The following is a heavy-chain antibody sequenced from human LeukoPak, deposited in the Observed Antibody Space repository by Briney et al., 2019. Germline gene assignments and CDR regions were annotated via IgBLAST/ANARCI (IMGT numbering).Heavy chain of an antibody. CDR2: ISGSGSTI. CDR1: GFTFSSYE. CDR3: ARDDGGIWSFDY. J-gene: IGHJ4*02. D-gene: IGHD6-13*01. Sequence: GGSLRLSCAASGFTFSSYEMNWVRQAPGKGLEWVSYISGSGSTIHYADSVKGRFTISRDNARNSLYLQMNSLRAEDTAIYYCARDDGGIWSFDYWGQGTLVTVSS. V-gene: IGHV3-48*03.